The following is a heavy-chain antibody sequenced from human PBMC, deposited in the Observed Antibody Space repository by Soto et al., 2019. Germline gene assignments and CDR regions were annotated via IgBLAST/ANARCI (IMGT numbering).Heavy chain of an antibody. Sequence: GGSLRLSCAASGFTFSSYAMSWVRQAPGKGLEWVSAISGSGGSTYYADSVKGRFTISRDNSKNTLYLQMNSLRAEDTAVYYCAKDIVLMVYASSGFDPWGQGTLVTVSS. D-gene: IGHD2-8*01. CDR2: ISGSGGST. CDR3: AKDIVLMVYASSGFDP. J-gene: IGHJ5*02. CDR1: GFTFSSYA. V-gene: IGHV3-23*01.